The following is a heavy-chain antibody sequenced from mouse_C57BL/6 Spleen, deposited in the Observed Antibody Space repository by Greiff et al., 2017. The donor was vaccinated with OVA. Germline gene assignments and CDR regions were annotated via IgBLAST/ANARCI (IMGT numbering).Heavy chain of an antibody. V-gene: IGHV1-66*01. CDR1: GYSFTSYY. CDR2: IYPGSGNT. CDR3: ARFDGYYAPGFAY. D-gene: IGHD2-3*01. J-gene: IGHJ3*01. Sequence: LVESGPELVKPGASVKISCKASGYSFTSYYIHWVKQRPGQGLEWIGWIYPGSGNTKYNEKFKGKATLTADTSSSTAYMQLSSLTSEDSAVYYCARFDGYYAPGFAYWGQGTLVTVSA.